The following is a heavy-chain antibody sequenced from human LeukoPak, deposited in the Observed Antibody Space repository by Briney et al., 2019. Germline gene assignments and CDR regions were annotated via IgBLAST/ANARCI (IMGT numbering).Heavy chain of an antibody. CDR2: INPNSGGT. Sequence: GASVKVSCKASGDTFTGYDMHWVRQAPGQGLEWMGWINPNSGGTTYAQRFQGRVTMTRDTSISTAYMELSMLRSDDTAVYYCATSRGPMVVVALGYWGQGTLVTVSS. CDR3: ATSRGPMVVVALGY. V-gene: IGHV1-2*02. CDR1: GDTFTGYD. J-gene: IGHJ4*02. D-gene: IGHD2-15*01.